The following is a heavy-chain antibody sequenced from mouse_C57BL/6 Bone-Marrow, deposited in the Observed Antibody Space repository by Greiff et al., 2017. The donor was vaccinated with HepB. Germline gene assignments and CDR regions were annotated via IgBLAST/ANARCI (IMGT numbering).Heavy chain of an antibody. Sequence: EVKLVESGGGLVQPGGSLKLSCAASGFTFSDYYMYWVRQTPEKRLEWVAYISNGGGSTYYPDTVKGRFTISRDNAKNTLYLQMSRLKSEDTAMYYCARPHPDGYYDYWGQGTTLTVSS. CDR1: GFTFSDYY. CDR2: ISNGGGST. J-gene: IGHJ2*01. V-gene: IGHV5-12*01. CDR3: ARPHPDGYYDY. D-gene: IGHD2-3*01.